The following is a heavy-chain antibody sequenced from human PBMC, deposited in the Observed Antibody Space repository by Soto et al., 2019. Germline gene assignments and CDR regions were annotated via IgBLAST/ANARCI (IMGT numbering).Heavy chain of an antibody. J-gene: IGHJ6*02. CDR1: GYTFSNYG. D-gene: IGHD6-19*01. CDR2: ISGYNGNT. CDR3: SRFIMVGGWFDPNYYHGMDV. V-gene: IGHV1-18*01. Sequence: GASVKVSCKTSGYTFSNYGINWVRQAPGQGLEWMGWISGYNGNTNYAQTVQGRVTMTTDTSTGTVYMELRSLKSDDTAIYYCSRFIMVGGWFDPNYYHGMDVWGQGTLVTVSS.